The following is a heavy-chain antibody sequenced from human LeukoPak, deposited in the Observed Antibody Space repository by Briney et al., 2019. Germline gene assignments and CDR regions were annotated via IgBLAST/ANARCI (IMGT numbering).Heavy chain of an antibody. Sequence: PGGSLRLSCAASGFTVSSNYMSWVRQAPGKGLEWVSVIYSGGSTYYADSVKGRFTISRDNSKNTLYLQMNSLRAEDTAVYYCAIGDSSSTDAFDIWGQGTMVTVSS. V-gene: IGHV3-53*01. J-gene: IGHJ3*02. CDR2: IYSGGST. CDR1: GFTVSSNY. CDR3: AIGDSSSTDAFDI. D-gene: IGHD6-6*01.